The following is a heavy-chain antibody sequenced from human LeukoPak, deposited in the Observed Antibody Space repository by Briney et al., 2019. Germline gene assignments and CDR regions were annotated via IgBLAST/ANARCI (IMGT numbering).Heavy chain of an antibody. Sequence: ASVKVSCKASGGTFSSYAISWVRQAPGQGLEWMGRIIPIFDIANYAQKFQGRVTITADKSTSTAYMELSSLRSEDTAVYYCARDDSSGYYSTQGYYFDYWGQGTLVTVSS. CDR3: ARDDSSGYYSTQGYYFDY. V-gene: IGHV1-69*04. CDR1: GGTFSSYA. D-gene: IGHD3-22*01. J-gene: IGHJ4*02. CDR2: IIPIFDIA.